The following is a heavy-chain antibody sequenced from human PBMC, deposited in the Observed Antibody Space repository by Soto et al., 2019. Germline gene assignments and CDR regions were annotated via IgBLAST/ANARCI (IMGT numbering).Heavy chain of an antibody. CDR2: ISWDSDKT. J-gene: IGHJ6*02. CDR1: GLSFGDHG. CDR3: VRDSAQRAV. Sequence: FLRLSFVASGLSFGDHGMPWVRQVPGRGLEWVSGISWDSDKTGYGDSVKGRFTISRDNAKKSMYLQMSSLSVEDKAVYYCVRDSAQRAVWGQGTTVTVSS. V-gene: IGHV3-9*01.